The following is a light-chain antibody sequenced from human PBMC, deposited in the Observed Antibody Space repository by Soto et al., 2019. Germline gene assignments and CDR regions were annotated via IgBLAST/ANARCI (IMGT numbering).Light chain of an antibody. CDR1: SSDVGGYNY. Sequence: QSALTQPRSVSGSPTQSVTISCTGTSSDVGGYNYVSWYQQHPGKAPKLMIYDVYNRPSGVPDRFSGSKSGNTASLTISGLQAEYEADYYCCSYAGSSTRVFGTGTKLTV. CDR2: DVY. CDR3: CSYAGSSTRV. V-gene: IGLV2-11*01. J-gene: IGLJ1*01.